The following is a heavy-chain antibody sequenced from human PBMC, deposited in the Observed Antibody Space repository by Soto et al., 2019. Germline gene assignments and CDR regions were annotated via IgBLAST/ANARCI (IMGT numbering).Heavy chain of an antibody. Sequence: GGSLRLSCAASGFTFSSYAMSWVRQAPGKGLEWVSAISGSGGSTYYADSAKGRFTISRDNSKNTPYLQTNSLGAEATAVYYCAARSSTSPRHYYYYYGMDVWGQGTTVTVSS. CDR2: ISGSGGST. V-gene: IGHV3-23*01. J-gene: IGHJ6*02. CDR1: GFTFSSYA. D-gene: IGHD2-2*01. CDR3: AARSSTSPRHYYYYYGMDV.